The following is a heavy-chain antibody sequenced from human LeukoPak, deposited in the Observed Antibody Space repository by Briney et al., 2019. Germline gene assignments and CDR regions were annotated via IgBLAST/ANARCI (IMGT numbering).Heavy chain of an antibody. Sequence: GGSLRLSCAASGFTVSSNYMSWVRQAPGKGLEWVSVIYSGGSTYYADSVKGRFTISRDNSKNTLYLQMNSLRAEDTAVYYCARSGRDCSGGSCYLAGYFDYWGQGTLVTVSS. V-gene: IGHV3-53*01. D-gene: IGHD2-15*01. CDR1: GFTVSSNY. J-gene: IGHJ4*02. CDR2: IYSGGST. CDR3: ARSGRDCSGGSCYLAGYFDY.